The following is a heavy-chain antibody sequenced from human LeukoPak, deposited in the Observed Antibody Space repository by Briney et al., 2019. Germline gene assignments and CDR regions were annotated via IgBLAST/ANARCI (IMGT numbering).Heavy chain of an antibody. D-gene: IGHD2-15*01. J-gene: IGHJ4*02. V-gene: IGHV3-11*04. Sequence: LSLTCAVYGGSFSDYYWSWVRQAPGKGLEWVSYISTSTGTIYYADSVKGRFTISRDNAKNSLYLQMNSLRAEDTAVFYCARGYCSGGTCYSHFDYWGQGTLVTVSS. CDR3: ARGYCSGGTCYSHFDY. CDR1: GGSFSDYY. CDR2: ISTSTGTI.